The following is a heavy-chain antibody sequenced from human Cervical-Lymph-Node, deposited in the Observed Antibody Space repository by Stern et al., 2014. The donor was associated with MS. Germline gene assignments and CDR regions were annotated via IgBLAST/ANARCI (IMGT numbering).Heavy chain of an antibody. CDR1: GGYMSSKY. Sequence: VQLVESGPGLVKPSETVSLTCTVSGGYMSSKYWNWIRQPPGKGLEWIGYIHSVGSLNYNPSLTSRVIISLDTSTNQFSLSLTSVTAADTAVYYCARVTGRGTRQNWFDSWGQGTLVTVSS. CDR2: IHSVGSL. D-gene: IGHD1-26*01. V-gene: IGHV4-59*01. CDR3: ARVTGRGTRQNWFDS. J-gene: IGHJ5*01.